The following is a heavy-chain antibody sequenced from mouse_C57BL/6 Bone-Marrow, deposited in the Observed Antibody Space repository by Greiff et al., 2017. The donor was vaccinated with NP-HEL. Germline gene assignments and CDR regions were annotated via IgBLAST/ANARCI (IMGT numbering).Heavy chain of an antibody. CDR2: IYPRSGNT. Sequence: VQLMESGAELARPGASVKLSCKASGYTFTSYGISWVKQRTGQGLEWIGEIYPRSGNTYYNEKFKGKATLTADKSSSTAYMELRSLTSEDSAVYFCARRYSNGNYYAMDYWGQGTSVTVSS. D-gene: IGHD2-5*01. CDR1: GYTFTSYG. J-gene: IGHJ4*01. V-gene: IGHV1-81*01. CDR3: ARRYSNGNYYAMDY.